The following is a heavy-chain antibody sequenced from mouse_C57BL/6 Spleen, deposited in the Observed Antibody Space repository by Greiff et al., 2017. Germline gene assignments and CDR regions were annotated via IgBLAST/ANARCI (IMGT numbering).Heavy chain of an antibody. CDR2: IDPENGDT. V-gene: IGHV14-4*01. D-gene: IGHD2-4*01. J-gene: IGHJ2*01. CDR3: TSYDYGLDY. Sequence: VQLQQSGAELVRPGASVKLSCTASGFNIKDDYMHWVKQRPEQGLEWIGWIDPENGDTEYASKFQGKATITADTSSNTAYLQLSSLTSEDTAVYYCTSYDYGLDYGGQGTTLTVSS. CDR1: GFNIKDDY.